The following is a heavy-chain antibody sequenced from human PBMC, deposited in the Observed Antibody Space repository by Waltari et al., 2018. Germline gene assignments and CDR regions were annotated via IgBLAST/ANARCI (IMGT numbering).Heavy chain of an antibody. D-gene: IGHD7-27*01. J-gene: IGHJ4*02. CDR3: VRDHWGPDY. CDR1: GCTLTDSW. Sequence: EVHLVESGGGLVQPGGSLRLSCAASGCTLTDSWMSWGRQAPGKGPEWVANIHKDGSEKNYVDYVKGRFTISRDNAKDSVYLQMNSLRADDTAMYYCVRDHWGPDYWGQGTVVTVSS. V-gene: IGHV3-7*01. CDR2: IHKDGSEK.